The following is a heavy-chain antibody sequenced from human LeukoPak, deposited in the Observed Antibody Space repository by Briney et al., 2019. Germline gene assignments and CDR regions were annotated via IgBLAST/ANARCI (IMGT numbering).Heavy chain of an antibody. J-gene: IGHJ5*02. CDR2: ISSGSSYI. V-gene: IGHV3-21*01. CDR1: GFTFSSYS. CDR3: ARDGPKYCSNGVCYAPVDP. Sequence: GGSLRLSCAASGFTFSSYSMNWVRQAPGKGLEWVSSISSGSSYIYYADSVKGRFTISRDNGKNSLYLQMNSLRAEDTAVYYCARDGPKYCSNGVCYAPVDPWGQGTLVAVSS. D-gene: IGHD2-8*01.